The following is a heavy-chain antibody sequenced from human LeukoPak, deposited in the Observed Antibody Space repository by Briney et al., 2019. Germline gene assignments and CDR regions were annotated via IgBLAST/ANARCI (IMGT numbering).Heavy chain of an antibody. CDR3: ARGFGELYQDPFDY. J-gene: IGHJ4*02. CDR2: IYTSGST. Sequence: PSETLSLTCTVSGDSISSYYWSWIRQPAGKGLEWVGGIYTSGSTNYNPSLKRRVTIAVDTSKNQFSLKLSSVTAADTAVYYCARGFGELYQDPFDYWGQGTLVTVSS. V-gene: IGHV4-4*07. CDR1: GDSISSYY. D-gene: IGHD3-10*01.